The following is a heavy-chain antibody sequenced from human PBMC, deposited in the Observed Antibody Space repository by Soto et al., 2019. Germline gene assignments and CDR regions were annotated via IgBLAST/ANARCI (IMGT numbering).Heavy chain of an antibody. Sequence: QLQLQESGPGLVKPSETLSLTCTVSGGSISSSSYYWGWIRQPPGKGLEWIGSIYDSGSTYYNPSLKSRVTISVDTSKNQFSLKLTSVTAADTAVYYCASLPPALFGWSDNWFDPWGQGTLVTVSS. D-gene: IGHD3-9*01. J-gene: IGHJ5*02. CDR2: IYDSGST. CDR3: ASLPPALFGWSDNWFDP. V-gene: IGHV4-39*01. CDR1: GGSISSSSYY.